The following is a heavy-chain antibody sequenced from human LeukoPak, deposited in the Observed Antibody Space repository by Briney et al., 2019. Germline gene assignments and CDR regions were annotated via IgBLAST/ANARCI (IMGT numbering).Heavy chain of an antibody. CDR2: INPNSGGT. D-gene: IGHD3-3*01. J-gene: IGHJ6*02. CDR1: GYTFTGYY. CDR3: ARLKRYYDFWTPGMDV. Sequence: ASVKVSCKASGYTFTGYYMHWVRQAPGQGLEWMGWINPNSGGTNYAQKFQGRVTMTRDTSISTAYMELSRLRSDDTAVYYCARLKRYYDFWTPGMDVWGQGTRSPSP. V-gene: IGHV1-2*02.